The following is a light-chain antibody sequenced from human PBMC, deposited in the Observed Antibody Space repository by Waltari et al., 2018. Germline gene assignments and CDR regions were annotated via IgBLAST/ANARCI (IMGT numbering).Light chain of an antibody. CDR2: AAS. Sequence: DIQMTQSPSSLSASVGDRVTITCRASQRISSYLNWYQQQPGKAPKLLIYAASSLQSGVPSRFSGSGSVTDFTLTISSLQPEDFATYYCQQSFSTPWTFGQGTKVEIK. J-gene: IGKJ1*01. V-gene: IGKV1-39*01. CDR1: QRISSY. CDR3: QQSFSTPWT.